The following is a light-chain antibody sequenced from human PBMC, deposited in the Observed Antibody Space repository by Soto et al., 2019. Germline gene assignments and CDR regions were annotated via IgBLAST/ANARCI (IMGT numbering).Light chain of an antibody. CDR2: SSS. J-gene: IGKJ2*01. CDR1: QSVTSSY. CDR3: QQYGSSRNT. Sequence: ENVLTQSPGALSLSPGARATLSFRASQSVTSSYLAWYQQKPGQAPRLLIYSSSSRATGVPDRFSGSGSATDFTLIISRVEPEDFAVYYCQQYGSSRNTFGQGTKLDIK. V-gene: IGKV3-20*01.